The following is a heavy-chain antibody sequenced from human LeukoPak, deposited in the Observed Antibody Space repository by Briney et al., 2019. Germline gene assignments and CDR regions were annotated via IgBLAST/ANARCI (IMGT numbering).Heavy chain of an antibody. Sequence: GGSLRLSCAASGFTFSNYWMTWVRQAPGKGLEWVANIKQDGSEKYYVDSVKGRFTISRDNAKNSLFLQMNSLRAEDTAVYYCARDQGSGKLDYWGQGTLVTVSS. D-gene: IGHD1-26*01. CDR1: GFTFSNYW. J-gene: IGHJ4*02. CDR3: ARDQGSGKLDY. V-gene: IGHV3-7*01. CDR2: IKQDGSEK.